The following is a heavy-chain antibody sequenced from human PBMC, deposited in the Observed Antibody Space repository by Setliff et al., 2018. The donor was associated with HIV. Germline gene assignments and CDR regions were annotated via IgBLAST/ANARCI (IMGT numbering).Heavy chain of an antibody. CDR3: ARVRGGTSRGFLDF. CDR1: GYTFTSYG. V-gene: IGHV1-18*01. J-gene: IGHJ4*02. D-gene: IGHD3-10*01. CDR2: ISAYSGNT. Sequence: ASVKVSCKASGYTFTSYGISWVRQAPGQGLEWMGWISAYSGNTNYAQKLQGRVTMTTDTSTNTASMELRRLRSNDTAVYYCARVRGGTSRGFLDFWGQGTLVTVSS.